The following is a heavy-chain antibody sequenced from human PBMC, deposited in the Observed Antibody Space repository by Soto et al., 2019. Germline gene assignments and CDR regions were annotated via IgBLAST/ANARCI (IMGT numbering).Heavy chain of an antibody. J-gene: IGHJ6*02. CDR2: ISYDGSNK. CDR3: ARDLGIAAAGTGVGDYYYGMDV. CDR1: RFSFKSYA. D-gene: IGHD6-13*01. Sequence: PGGSLRISCAASRFSFKSYAMHGVRQAPGKGLEWVAVISYDGSNKYYADSVKGRFTISGDNSKNTLYLQMNSLRAEDTAVYYCARDLGIAAAGTGVGDYYYGMDVWGQGTTVTVSS. V-gene: IGHV3-30-3*01.